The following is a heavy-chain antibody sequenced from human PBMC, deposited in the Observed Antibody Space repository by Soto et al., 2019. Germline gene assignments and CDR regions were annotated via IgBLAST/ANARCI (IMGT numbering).Heavy chain of an antibody. Sequence: SETLSLTCTVSGDSISSINNYWSWIRQPPGEGLEWIGIISYSGTTSYNPSLQSRVTISVDRSKNEFSLRLRSVTAADTAVYHCARHPGDSSGYIFDYWGQGTLVTVS. D-gene: IGHD3-22*01. CDR1: GDSISSINNY. CDR3: ARHPGDSSGYIFDY. J-gene: IGHJ4*02. CDR2: ISYSGTT. V-gene: IGHV4-39*01.